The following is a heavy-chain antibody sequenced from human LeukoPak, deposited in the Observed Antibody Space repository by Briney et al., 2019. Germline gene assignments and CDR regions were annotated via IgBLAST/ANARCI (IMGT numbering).Heavy chain of an antibody. D-gene: IGHD2-15*01. J-gene: IGHJ2*01. V-gene: IGHV3-11*06. CDR1: GFSFSDYY. CDR2: ISSFSTYT. CDR3: ARGSSNWYFHL. Sequence: GGSLRLSCAVSGFSFSDYYMSWIRQTPGKGLEWVSYISSFSTYTNYADSVQGRFTISRDNAKNSLHLQMNSLRDEETAVYYCARGSSNWYFHLWGRGTLVTVSS.